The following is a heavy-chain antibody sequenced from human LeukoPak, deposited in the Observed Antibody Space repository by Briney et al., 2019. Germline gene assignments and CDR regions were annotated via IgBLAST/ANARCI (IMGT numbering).Heavy chain of an antibody. CDR2: IIPIFGTA. Sequence: SVKVSCKASGGTFSSYAISWVRQAPGQGLEWMGGIIPIFGTANYAQKFQGRVTITTDGSTSTAYMELSSLRSEDTAVYYCATVDTAMVTYRYWGQGTLVTVSS. J-gene: IGHJ4*02. CDR1: GGTFSSYA. V-gene: IGHV1-69*05. CDR3: ATVDTAMVTYRY. D-gene: IGHD5-18*01.